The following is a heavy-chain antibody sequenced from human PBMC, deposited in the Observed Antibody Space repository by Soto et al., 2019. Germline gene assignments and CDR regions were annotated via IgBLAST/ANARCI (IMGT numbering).Heavy chain of an antibody. Sequence: GASVKVSCKASGYTFTSYAMHWVRQAPGQRLEWMGWINAGNGNTKYSQKFQGRVTITRDTSASTAYMELSSLRSEDTAVYYCAREPLSAAGTEGTFYDWGQGNPVTVYS. J-gene: IGHJ4*02. V-gene: IGHV1-3*01. CDR3: AREPLSAAGTEGTFYD. CDR1: GYTFTSYA. CDR2: INAGNGNT. D-gene: IGHD6-13*01.